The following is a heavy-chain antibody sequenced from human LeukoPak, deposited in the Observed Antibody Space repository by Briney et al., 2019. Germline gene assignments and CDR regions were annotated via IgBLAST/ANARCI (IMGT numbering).Heavy chain of an antibody. V-gene: IGHV3-23*01. D-gene: IGHD3-22*01. J-gene: IGHJ4*02. CDR3: AKTAGSYYDSSGYSEFDY. Sequence: GASLRLSCAASGFTFSSYAMSWVRQAPGKGLEWVSAISGSGGSTYYADSVKGRFTISRDNSKNTLYLQMNSLRAEDTAVYYCAKTAGSYYDSSGYSEFDYWGQGTLVTVSS. CDR1: GFTFSSYA. CDR2: ISGSGGST.